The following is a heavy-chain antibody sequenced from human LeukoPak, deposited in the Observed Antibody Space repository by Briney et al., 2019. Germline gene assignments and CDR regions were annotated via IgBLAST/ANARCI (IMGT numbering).Heavy chain of an antibody. CDR3: ARVVAKNWYFDL. Sequence: SETLSLTCTVSGGSISSYYWSWIRQPPGKGLEWIGYIYYSGSTNYNPSLKSRVTISVDTSKNQFSLKLSSVTAADTAVYYCARVVAKNWYFDLWGRGTLVTVSS. D-gene: IGHD2-15*01. CDR2: IYYSGST. V-gene: IGHV4-59*12. CDR1: GGSISSYY. J-gene: IGHJ2*01.